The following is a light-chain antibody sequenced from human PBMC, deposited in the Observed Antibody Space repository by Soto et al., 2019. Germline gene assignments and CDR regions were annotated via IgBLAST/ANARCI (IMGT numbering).Light chain of an antibody. CDR2: EVS. CDR1: SSDVGGYNY. V-gene: IGLV2-8*01. J-gene: IGLJ1*01. Sequence: QSALTQPPSASGSPGQSVTLSCTGTSSDVGGYNYVSWYQQHPGKAPKLMISEVSKRPSGVPDRFSGSKSGNTASLTVSGLQAEDEADYYCSSYAGSNNLRVFGTGTKVTVL. CDR3: SSYAGSNNLRV.